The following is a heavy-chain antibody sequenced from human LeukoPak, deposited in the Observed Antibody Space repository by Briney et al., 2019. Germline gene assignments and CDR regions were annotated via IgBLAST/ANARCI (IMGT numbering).Heavy chain of an antibody. J-gene: IGHJ4*02. D-gene: IGHD2-2*01. CDR3: ARDSRRYCSSTSCYGRLDY. CDR2: ILYDGSNK. CDR1: GFTFSSYG. V-gene: IGHV3-33*01. Sequence: GGSLRLSCAASGFTFSSYGMHWVRQAPGKGLEWVAVILYDGSNKYYADSVKGRFTISRDNSKNTLYLQMNGLRAEDTAVYYCARDSRRYCSSTSCYGRLDYWGQGTLVTVSS.